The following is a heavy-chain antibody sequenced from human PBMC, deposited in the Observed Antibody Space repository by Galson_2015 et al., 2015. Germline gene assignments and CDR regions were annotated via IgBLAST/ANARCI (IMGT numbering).Heavy chain of an antibody. CDR2: VSYTGTTK. D-gene: IGHD1-26*01. Sequence: ALRLAGAASGVTFSTLDMSWVRQSPGKGREWVSSVSYTGTTKHDADSVRVRFTISRDNSKNTLSLQLSSLTADDTAVYYCAKPAPGSYPPKNYSEYWGQGILVTVSS. V-gene: IGHV3-23*01. CDR3: AKPAPGSYPPKNYSEY. CDR1: GVTFSTLD. J-gene: IGHJ4*02.